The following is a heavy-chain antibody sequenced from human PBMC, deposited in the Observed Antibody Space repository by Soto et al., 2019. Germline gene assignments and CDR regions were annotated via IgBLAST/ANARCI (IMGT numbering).Heavy chain of an antibody. CDR1: GGTFSSYA. CDR2: IIPIFGTA. Sequence: GASVKVSCKASGGTFSSYAISWVRQAPGQGLEWMGGIIPIFGTANYAQKFQGRVTITADKSTSTAYMELSSLRSEDTAVYYCARSITMIVVAFDYWGQGTLFTVSS. CDR3: ARSITMIVVAFDY. J-gene: IGHJ4*02. V-gene: IGHV1-69*06. D-gene: IGHD3-22*01.